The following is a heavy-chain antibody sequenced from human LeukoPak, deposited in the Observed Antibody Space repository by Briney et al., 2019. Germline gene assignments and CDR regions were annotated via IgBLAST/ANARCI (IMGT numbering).Heavy chain of an antibody. CDR2: ISSSSYI. V-gene: IGHV3-21*01. D-gene: IGHD6-19*01. J-gene: IGHJ4*02. Sequence: GGSLRLSCVASGFTFSSYSMNWVRQAPGKGLEWVSSISSSSYIYYADSVMGRFTISRDNAKNSLYLQMNSLRAEDTAVYYCARGSGWVFDYWGQGTLVTVSS. CDR1: GFTFSSYS. CDR3: ARGSGWVFDY.